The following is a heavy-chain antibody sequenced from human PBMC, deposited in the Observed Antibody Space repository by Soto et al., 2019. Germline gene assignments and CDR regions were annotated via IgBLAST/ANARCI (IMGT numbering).Heavy chain of an antibody. V-gene: IGHV3-33*01. CDR1: RFTFSDYG. CDR2: IWHDGLKK. Sequence: QVQLVESGGGVVQPERSLRLSCVASRFTFSDYGMHWVRQAPGKGLEWVAVIWHDGLKKYYVDSVKGRFTVSRDNSKNTLYLQMNSLRVEATATYYCARARGADAPIDYWGQGPLVTVSS. J-gene: IGHJ4*02. CDR3: ARARGADAPIDY.